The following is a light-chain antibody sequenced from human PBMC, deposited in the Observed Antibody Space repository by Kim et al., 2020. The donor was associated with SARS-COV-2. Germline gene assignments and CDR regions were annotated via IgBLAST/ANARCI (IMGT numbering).Light chain of an antibody. Sequence: SLLPGESATPSCRASQSVSSYLAWYQQKPGQAPRLLIYDASNRATGIPARFSGSGSGTDFTLTISSLEPEDFAVYYCQQRSNSRTFGQGTKVDIK. CDR1: QSVSSY. CDR3: QQRSNSRT. J-gene: IGKJ1*01. V-gene: IGKV3-11*01. CDR2: DAS.